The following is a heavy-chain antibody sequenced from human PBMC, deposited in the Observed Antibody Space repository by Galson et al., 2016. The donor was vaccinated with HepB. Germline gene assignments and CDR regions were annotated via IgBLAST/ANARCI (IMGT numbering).Heavy chain of an antibody. D-gene: IGHD4-11*01. J-gene: IGHJ4*02. CDR1: DGSIRSSSFS. Sequence: SETLSLTCTVSDGSIRSSSFSWGWIRQPPGQGLDWIGTVYRGNTYYHSSLEGRFTISAGMLTDLLSLKLTSLTAADTAVYYCARAGLLTKASFDCWGQGTLVAVSS. CDR3: ARAGLLTKASFDC. V-gene: IGHV4-39*01. CDR2: VYRGNT.